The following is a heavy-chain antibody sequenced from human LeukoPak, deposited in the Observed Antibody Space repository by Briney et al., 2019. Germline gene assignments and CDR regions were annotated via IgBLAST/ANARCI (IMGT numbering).Heavy chain of an antibody. CDR3: AGESTWSSGFDP. J-gene: IGHJ5*02. V-gene: IGHV4-61*02. Sequence: PSETLSLTCTVSDGSISSGGYYWNWIRQPAGKGLDWIGRIYTSGNTDYNPSLKSRVTISLDTSKNQISLRLNSVTAADTAVYYCAGESTWSSGFDPWGQGTLVTVSS. CDR2: IYTSGNT. CDR1: DGSISSGGYY. D-gene: IGHD2-8*01.